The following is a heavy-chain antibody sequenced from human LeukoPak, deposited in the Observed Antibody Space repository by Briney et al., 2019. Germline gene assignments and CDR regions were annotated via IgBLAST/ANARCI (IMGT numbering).Heavy chain of an antibody. D-gene: IGHD5-12*01. Sequence: HSGGSLRLSCVVSGLSFSNYEMNWVRQFPGKGLEWVSYISSDGNTIHYADSVKGRFTFSRDNAKRSVYLQMNGLRAEDTAVYYSASRQPYYGYDYWGRGTQVTVSS. CDR2: ISSDGNTI. J-gene: IGHJ4*02. V-gene: IGHV3-48*03. CDR3: ASRQPYYGYDY. CDR1: GLSFSNYE.